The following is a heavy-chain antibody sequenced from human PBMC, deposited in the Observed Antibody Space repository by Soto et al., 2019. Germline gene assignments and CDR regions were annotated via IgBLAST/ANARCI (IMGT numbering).Heavy chain of an antibody. V-gene: IGHV4-59*01. Sequence: PSETLSLTCTVSGGSISSYYWGWIRQPPGKGLEWMGHIHSIGSTKYNPSLKSRVTTTVDSSKNQISLKLSSVTAADTAVYYCAAFARSYSYFGYWGQGTLVTVSS. CDR3: AAFARSYSYFGY. CDR2: IHSIGST. D-gene: IGHD1-26*01. J-gene: IGHJ4*02. CDR1: GGSISSYY.